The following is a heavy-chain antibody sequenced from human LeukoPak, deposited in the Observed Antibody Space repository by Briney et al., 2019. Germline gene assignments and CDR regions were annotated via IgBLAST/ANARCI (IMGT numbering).Heavy chain of an antibody. CDR2: INPNSGGT. V-gene: IGHV1-2*02. CDR1: GYTFTGYY. D-gene: IGHD3-10*01. Sequence: ASVKVSCKASGYTFTGYYMHWVRQAPGQGLEWMGWINPNSGGTKYAQKFQGRVTMTRDTSITTVYMELSSLRSDDTAVYYCARDYYGAGSYYQLGYWGQGTLVTVSS. CDR3: ARDYYGAGSYYQLGY. J-gene: IGHJ4*02.